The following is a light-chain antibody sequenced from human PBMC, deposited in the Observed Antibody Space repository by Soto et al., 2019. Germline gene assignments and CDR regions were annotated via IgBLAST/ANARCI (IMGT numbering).Light chain of an antibody. Sequence: QSALTQPASVSGSPGQSITISCTGTSSDVGGYNYVSWYQQYPGKAPKLMIYEVNNRPSGISNRFSGSKSGNTASLTISGLQAEDEADYYCSSYSGSTTPVLFGGGTQLTVL. V-gene: IGLV2-14*01. CDR2: EVN. CDR3: SSYSGSTTPVL. J-gene: IGLJ3*02. CDR1: SSDVGGYNY.